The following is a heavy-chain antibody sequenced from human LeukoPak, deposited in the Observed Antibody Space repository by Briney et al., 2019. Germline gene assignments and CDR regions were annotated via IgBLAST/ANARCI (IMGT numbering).Heavy chain of an antibody. V-gene: IGHV3-48*03. CDR3: ARDYGGSSPFDY. CDR2: ISSSGSTI. J-gene: IGHJ4*02. D-gene: IGHD4-23*01. CDR1: GFTFSRYE. Sequence: GGSLRLSCAASGFTFSRYEMYWVRQAPGKGLEWVSYISSSGSTIYYADSVKGRFTISRDNAKNSLYLQMNSLRAEDTAVYYCARDYGGSSPFDYWGQGTLVTVSS.